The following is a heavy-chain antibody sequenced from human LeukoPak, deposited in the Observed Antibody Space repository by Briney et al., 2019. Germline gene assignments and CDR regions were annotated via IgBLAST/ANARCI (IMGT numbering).Heavy chain of an antibody. CDR2: INPKTGGT. J-gene: IGHJ5*02. CDR1: GYTFIGYY. Sequence: ASVKVSCKASGYTFIGYYMHWVRQAPAHGPEWMGWINPKTGGTKYAQKFHGRLTMTRDTSISTAYMELSRLRSDDTAVYYCARGPALYYDILTGSTYNYFDPWGQETLVTVSS. D-gene: IGHD3-9*01. V-gene: IGHV1-2*02. CDR3: ARGPALYYDILTGSTYNYFDP.